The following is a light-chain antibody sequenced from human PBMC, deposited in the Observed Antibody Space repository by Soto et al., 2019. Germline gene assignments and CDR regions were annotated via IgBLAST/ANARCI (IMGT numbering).Light chain of an antibody. Sequence: EIVMTQSPATVSVSPGERATLYCRASQSVGNNLAWYQQKPGQAPSLFIFGASVRATGVPDRFSGSGSGTEFTLSISSLEPEDFALYYCQQRSSWPIFGGGTKVDIK. V-gene: IGKV3-11*01. CDR3: QQRSSWPI. CDR1: QSVGNN. CDR2: GAS. J-gene: IGKJ4*01.